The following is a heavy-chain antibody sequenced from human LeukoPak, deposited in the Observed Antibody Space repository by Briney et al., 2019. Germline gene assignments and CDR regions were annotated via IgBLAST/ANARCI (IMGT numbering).Heavy chain of an antibody. V-gene: IGHV4-34*01. D-gene: IGHD3-16*02. J-gene: IGHJ4*02. CDR2: INHSGST. CDR3: VRTFYDYVWGSYRPSFDY. CDR1: GGSFSGYY. Sequence: SETLSLTCAVYGGSFSGYYWSWIRQPPGKGLEWIGEINHSGSTNYNPSLKSRVTISVDTCKNQFSLKLSSVTAADQAVYYCVRTFYDYVWGSYRPSFDYWGQGTLVTVSS.